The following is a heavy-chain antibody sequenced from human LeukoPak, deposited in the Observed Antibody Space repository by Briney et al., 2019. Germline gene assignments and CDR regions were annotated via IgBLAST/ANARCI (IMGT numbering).Heavy chain of an antibody. Sequence: SETLSLTCTVSGGSISSYYWSWIRQPPGKGLEWIWYIYYSGSTNYNPSLKSRVTISVDTSKNQFSLRLSSVTAADTAVYYCARAYYDTSGYPGWYFDLWGRGTLVTVSS. CDR2: IYYSGST. CDR3: ARAYYDTSGYPGWYFDL. CDR1: GGSISSYY. D-gene: IGHD3-22*01. V-gene: IGHV4-59*08. J-gene: IGHJ2*01.